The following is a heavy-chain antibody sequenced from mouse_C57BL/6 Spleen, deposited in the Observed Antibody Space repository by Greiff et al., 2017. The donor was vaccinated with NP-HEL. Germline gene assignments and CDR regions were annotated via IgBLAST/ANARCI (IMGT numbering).Heavy chain of an antibody. Sequence: VQLQQSGAELVRPGASVKLSCTASGFNIKDDYMHWVKQRPEQGLAWIGWIDPENGDTESASKFQGKATITADTSSNTAYLQLSSLTSEDTAVYYCTSFYYYGSSYVGYAMDYWGQGTSVTVSS. CDR1: GFNIKDDY. CDR2: IDPENGDT. V-gene: IGHV14-4*01. CDR3: TSFYYYGSSYVGYAMDY. J-gene: IGHJ4*01. D-gene: IGHD1-1*01.